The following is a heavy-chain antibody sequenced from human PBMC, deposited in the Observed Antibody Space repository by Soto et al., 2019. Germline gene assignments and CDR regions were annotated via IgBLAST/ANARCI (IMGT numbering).Heavy chain of an antibody. CDR1: GFTFSSYA. V-gene: IGHV3-30-3*01. J-gene: IGHJ4*02. Sequence: QVQLVESGGGVVQPGRSLRLSCAASGFTFSSYAMHWVRQAPGKGLEWVAVISYDGSNKYYADSVKGRVTISRDNSKNTVDLQMNSLRAEDTAVYYCARYLGSSSWYDWVQGTLVTVSS. CDR3: ARYLGSSSWYD. D-gene: IGHD6-13*01. CDR2: ISYDGSNK.